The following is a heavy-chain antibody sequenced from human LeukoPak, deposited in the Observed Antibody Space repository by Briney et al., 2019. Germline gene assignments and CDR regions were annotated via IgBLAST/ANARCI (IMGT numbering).Heavy chain of an antibody. V-gene: IGHV5-10-1*01. CDR1: GYSFTSYW. Sequence: GESLRISCKGSGYSFTSYWISWVRQMPGEGLEWMGRIDPSDSYTNYSPSFQGHVTISADKSISTAYLQWSSLKASDTAMYYCARHGGRYCSGGSCYHAFDIWGQGTMVTVSS. D-gene: IGHD2-15*01. CDR2: IDPSDSYT. J-gene: IGHJ3*02. CDR3: ARHGGRYCSGGSCYHAFDI.